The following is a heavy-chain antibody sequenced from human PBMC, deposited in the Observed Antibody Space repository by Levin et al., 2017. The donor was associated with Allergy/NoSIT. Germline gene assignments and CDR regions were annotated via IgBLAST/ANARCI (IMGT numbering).Heavy chain of an antibody. D-gene: IGHD3-22*01. Sequence: GESLKISCAASGFTFSSYSMNWVRQAPGKGLEWVSSISSSSSYIYYADSVKGRFTISRDNAKNSLYLQMNSLRAEDTAVYYCARGLLTALDYWGQGTLVTVSS. V-gene: IGHV3-21*01. CDR3: ARGLLTALDY. J-gene: IGHJ4*02. CDR2: ISSSSSYI. CDR1: GFTFSSYS.